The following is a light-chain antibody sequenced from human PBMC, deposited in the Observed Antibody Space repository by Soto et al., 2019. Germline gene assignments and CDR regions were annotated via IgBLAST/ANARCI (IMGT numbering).Light chain of an antibody. CDR1: QSISTW. CDR2: KAS. Sequence: DIQMTQSPSTLSASVGDRVTITCRASQSISTWLAWYQQKPGKAPNLLIYKASTLESGVPSRFSGGGSGAEFTLTISSLQPDDFATYYCQQYNTFSRTFGQGTKVDIK. CDR3: QQYNTFSRT. J-gene: IGKJ1*01. V-gene: IGKV1-5*03.